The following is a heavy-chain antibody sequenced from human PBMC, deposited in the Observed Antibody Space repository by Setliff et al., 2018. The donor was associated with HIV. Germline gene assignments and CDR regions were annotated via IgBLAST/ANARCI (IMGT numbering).Heavy chain of an antibody. V-gene: IGHV1-69*05. D-gene: IGHD1-26*01. CDR2: IIPMFGTR. CDR3: ARGQSQGYAYSGSYGAFDI. Sequence: GASVKVSCKASGGTFSSYAINWVRQAPGQGLEWMGGIIPMFGTRNYAQKFQGRVTITTDESTSTAYMELSSLRSEDTALYYCARGQSQGYAYSGSYGAFDIWGQGTMVT. CDR1: GGTFSSYA. J-gene: IGHJ3*02.